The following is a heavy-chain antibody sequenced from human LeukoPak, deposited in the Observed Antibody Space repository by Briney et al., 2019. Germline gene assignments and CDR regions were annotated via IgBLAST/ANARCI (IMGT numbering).Heavy chain of an antibody. CDR1: GGTFSSYA. D-gene: IGHD1-1*01. CDR3: ARGLDRQTYYYYYYMDV. Sequence: SAKVSCKASGGTFSSYAISWVRQAPGQGLEWMGGIIPIFGTANYAQKFQGRVTITTDESTSTAYMELSSLRSEDTAVYYCARGLDRQTYYYYYYMDVWGKGTTVTVSS. V-gene: IGHV1-69*05. J-gene: IGHJ6*03. CDR2: IIPIFGTA.